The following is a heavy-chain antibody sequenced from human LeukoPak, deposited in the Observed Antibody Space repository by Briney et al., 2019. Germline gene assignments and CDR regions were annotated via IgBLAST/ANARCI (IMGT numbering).Heavy chain of an antibody. Sequence: GGSLRLSCAASGFTFSSYAMSWVRQAPGKGLEGVSAISGSGGSTYYADSVKGRFTISRDNSKNTLYLQMNSLRAEDTAVYYCAKDLVYSSSWEDAFDIWGQGTMVTVSS. CDR3: AKDLVYSSSWEDAFDI. CDR1: GFTFSSYA. D-gene: IGHD6-13*01. J-gene: IGHJ3*02. CDR2: ISGSGGST. V-gene: IGHV3-23*01.